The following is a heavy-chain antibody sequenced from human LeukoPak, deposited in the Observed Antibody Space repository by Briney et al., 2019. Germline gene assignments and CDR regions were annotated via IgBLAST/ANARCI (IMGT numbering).Heavy chain of an antibody. Sequence: ASVKVSCKASGYTXTGYYMHWVRQAPGQGLEWMGWINPNSGGTNYAQKFQGRGSMTRDTSISTVYMELSRLTSDDTAVYFCAREVVGSGGSKQAFDIWGQGTLVTVSS. D-gene: IGHD2-15*01. CDR1: GYTXTGYY. CDR3: AREVVGSGGSKQAFDI. J-gene: IGHJ3*02. V-gene: IGHV1-2*02. CDR2: INPNSGGT.